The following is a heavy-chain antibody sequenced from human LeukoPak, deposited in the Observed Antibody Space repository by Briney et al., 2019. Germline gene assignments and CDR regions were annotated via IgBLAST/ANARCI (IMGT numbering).Heavy chain of an antibody. D-gene: IGHD2-2*01. J-gene: IGHJ5*02. Sequence: SETLSLTCTVSGGPVSSFSYYWSWIRQPPGKRLEWIRYISYTGSTNYTPSLKSRVTISVDTSKNQFSLKLSSVTAADTAVYYCARLYCSRTSCYYGSWGQGTLVTVSS. CDR3: ARLYCSRTSCYYGS. V-gene: IGHV4-61*01. CDR1: GGPVSSFSYY. CDR2: ISYTGST.